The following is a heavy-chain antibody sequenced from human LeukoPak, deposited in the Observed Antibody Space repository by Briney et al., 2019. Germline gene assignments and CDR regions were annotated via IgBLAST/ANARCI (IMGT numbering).Heavy chain of an antibody. CDR2: IYYSGST. J-gene: IGHJ6*03. V-gene: IGHV4-59*01. CDR1: GGSISSYY. D-gene: IGHD3-3*01. CDR3: ARGTIFGVVYYMDV. Sequence: SETLSLTCTVSGGSISSYYWSWIRQPPGKGLEWIGYIYYSGSTNYNPSLKSRVTISVDTSKNQFSLKLSSVTAADTAVYYCARGTIFGVVYYMDVWGKGTTVTVSS.